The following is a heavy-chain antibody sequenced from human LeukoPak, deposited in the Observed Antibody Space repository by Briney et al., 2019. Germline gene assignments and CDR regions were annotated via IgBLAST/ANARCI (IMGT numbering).Heavy chain of an antibody. CDR3: ATRDCSSTSCYLLGFDP. CDR2: MNSNSGNT. J-gene: IGHJ5*02. V-gene: IGHV1-8*01. D-gene: IGHD2-2*01. CDR1: GYTFTIYD. Sequence: ASVKVSCTASGYTFTIYDIYWGRQAPGQGREWMGWMNSNSGNTGYAQKFQGRVTMPRNTSISTAYKELSSLRSEDAAVYYCATRDCSSTSCYLLGFDPWAQGTLVTVSS.